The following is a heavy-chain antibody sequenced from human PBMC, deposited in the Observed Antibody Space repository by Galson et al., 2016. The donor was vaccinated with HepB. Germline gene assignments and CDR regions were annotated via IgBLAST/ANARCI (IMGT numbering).Heavy chain of an antibody. J-gene: IGHJ6*02. CDR3: ARDSRDYYDCSYYVVDV. V-gene: IGHV1-69*01. CDR2: IIPVLGTP. Sequence: GGTFSSYALNWVRQAPGHGLEWKGGIIPVLGTPNYAKKIQGRVTITSDESTSPAYMELSSLRSEDTAVYYCARDSRDYYDCSYYVVDVWGQGTTVTVSS. D-gene: IGHD3-22*01. CDR1: GGTFSSYA.